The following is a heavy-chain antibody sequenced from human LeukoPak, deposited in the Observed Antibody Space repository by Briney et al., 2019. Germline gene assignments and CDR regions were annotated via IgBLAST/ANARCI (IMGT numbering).Heavy chain of an antibody. CDR3: AGSAYGDYEIDY. CDR2: IYYSGST. V-gene: IGHV4-61*01. CDR1: GGSVSCGSYY. J-gene: IGHJ4*02. Sequence: PSETLSLTCTVSGGSVSCGSYYWSWIRQPPGKGLEWIGYIYYSGSTNYNPSLKSRVTISVDTSKNQFSLKLSSVTAADTAVYYCAGSAYGDYEIDYWGQGTLVTVSS. D-gene: IGHD4-17*01.